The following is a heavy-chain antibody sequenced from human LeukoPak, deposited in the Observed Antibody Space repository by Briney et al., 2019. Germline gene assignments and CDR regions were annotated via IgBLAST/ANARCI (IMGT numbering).Heavy chain of an antibody. V-gene: IGHV1-18*01. CDR2: ISAYNGNT. J-gene: IGHJ4*02. CDR3: AREAAAGVYFEY. CDR1: GYTFPKYD. Sequence: ASVKVSCKASGYTFPKYDLSWVRQAPGQGLEWMGWISAYNGNTNYAQKIQGRVTMTTDTSSSTAYMELRSLISDDTAVYYCAREAAAGVYFEYWGQGTLVIVSS. D-gene: IGHD6-13*01.